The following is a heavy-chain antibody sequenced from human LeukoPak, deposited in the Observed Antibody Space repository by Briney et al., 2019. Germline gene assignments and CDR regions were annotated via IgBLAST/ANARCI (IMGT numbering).Heavy chain of an antibody. D-gene: IGHD1-1*01. CDR2: SYHRGST. V-gene: IGHV4-59*01. Sequence: PSETLSLTCTVSGGSISSYYWSWIRQPPGKGLEWIGWSYHRGSTSYNPSLKSRVAISVDTSKNQFSLKLSSVTAADTAVYYCARDRELGYWGQGTRVTVSS. J-gene: IGHJ4*02. CDR3: ARDRELGY. CDR1: GGSISSYY.